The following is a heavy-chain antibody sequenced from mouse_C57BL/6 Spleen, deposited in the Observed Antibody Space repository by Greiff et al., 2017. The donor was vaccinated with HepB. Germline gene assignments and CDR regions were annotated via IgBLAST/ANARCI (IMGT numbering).Heavy chain of an antibody. J-gene: IGHJ3*01. Sequence: EVKLMESGAQLVKPGASVKLSCTASGFNIKDYYMHWVKQRTEQGLEWIGMIDPEDGETKYAPKFQGKATITADTSSNTAYLQLSSLTSEDTAVYYCARDYYGNYEAYWGQGTLVTVSA. CDR3: ARDYYGNYEAY. CDR2: IDPEDGET. CDR1: GFNIKDYY. D-gene: IGHD2-1*01. V-gene: IGHV14-2*01.